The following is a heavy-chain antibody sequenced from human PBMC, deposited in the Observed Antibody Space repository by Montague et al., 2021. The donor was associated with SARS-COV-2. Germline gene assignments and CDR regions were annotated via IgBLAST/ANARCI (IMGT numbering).Heavy chain of an antibody. CDR2: ITWDSGTI. D-gene: IGHD3-22*01. CDR1: GFTFGDYA. Sequence: SLRLSCAASGFTFGDYAMHWVRQAPGKGPEWVSGITWDSGTIDYADSVKGRFTISRDNAKNSLYLQMNSLRVEDTALYYCAKDFDYYDSSGYLDYWGQGTLVTVSS. J-gene: IGHJ4*02. V-gene: IGHV3-9*01. CDR3: AKDFDYYDSSGYLDY.